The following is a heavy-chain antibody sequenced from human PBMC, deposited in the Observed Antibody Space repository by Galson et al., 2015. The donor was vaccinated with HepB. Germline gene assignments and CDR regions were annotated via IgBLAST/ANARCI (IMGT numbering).Heavy chain of an antibody. D-gene: IGHD2-15*01. Sequence: SLRLSCAASGFTFSSYGMHWVRQAPGKGLEWVAVRWYDGSNKYYADSVKGRFTISRDNSKNTLYLQMNSLRAEDTAVYYCARDSGGYCSGGYNRRVFDIWGRGTMVTVSS. CDR2: RWYDGSNK. J-gene: IGHJ3*02. CDR1: GFTFSSYG. V-gene: IGHV3-33*01. CDR3: ARDSGGYCSGGYNRRVFDI.